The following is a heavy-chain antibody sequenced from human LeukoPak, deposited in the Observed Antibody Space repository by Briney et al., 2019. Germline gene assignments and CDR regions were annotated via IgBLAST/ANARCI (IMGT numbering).Heavy chain of an antibody. CDR2: IHYSGST. CDR1: GGSISSSSYY. J-gene: IGHJ2*01. V-gene: IGHV4-39*07. D-gene: IGHD2-15*01. CDR3: ASSRDKYWYFDL. Sequence: PSETLSLTCSVSGGSISSSSYYWGWIRQPPGKGLEWIGSIHYSGSTYYNPSLKSRVTISVDTSKSQFSLKLSSVTAADTAVYYCASSRDKYWYFDLWGRGTLVTVSS.